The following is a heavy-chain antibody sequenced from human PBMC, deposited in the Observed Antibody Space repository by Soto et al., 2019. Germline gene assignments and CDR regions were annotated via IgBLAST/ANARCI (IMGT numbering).Heavy chain of an antibody. D-gene: IGHD3-9*01. V-gene: IGHV5-51*01. Sequence: LGESLKISCKGSGYSFTSYWIGWVRQMPGKGLEWMGIIYPGDSDTRYSPSFQGQVTISADKSISTAYLQWSSLKASDTAMYYCARTPAPKSLRYFGWYTLHGMHLWGQVTRFTVS. CDR3: ARTPAPKSLRYFGWYTLHGMHL. CDR1: GYSFTSYW. J-gene: IGHJ6*02. CDR2: IYPGDSDT.